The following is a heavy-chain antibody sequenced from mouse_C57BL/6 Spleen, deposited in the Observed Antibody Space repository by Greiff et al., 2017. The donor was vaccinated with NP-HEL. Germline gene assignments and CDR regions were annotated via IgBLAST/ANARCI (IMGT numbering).Heavy chain of an antibody. CDR3: ARRSYDYAMDY. V-gene: IGHV1-55*01. CDR2: IYPGSGST. D-gene: IGHD1-1*01. Sequence: VQLQQSGAELVKPGASVKMSCKASGYTFTSYWITWVKQRPGQGLEWIGDIYPGSGSTNYNEKFKSKATLTVDTSSSTAYMQLSSLTSEDSAVYYGARRSYDYAMDYWGQGTSVTVSS. CDR1: GYTFTSYW. J-gene: IGHJ4*01.